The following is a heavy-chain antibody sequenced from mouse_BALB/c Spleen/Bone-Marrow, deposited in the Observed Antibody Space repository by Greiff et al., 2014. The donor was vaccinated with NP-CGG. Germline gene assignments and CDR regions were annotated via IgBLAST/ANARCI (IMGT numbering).Heavy chain of an antibody. V-gene: IGHV14-3*02. J-gene: IGHJ3*01. CDR1: GFNFKDTY. CDR2: IDPANGNT. Sequence: EVQLQQSGAELVKPGASVKLSCTASGFNFKDTYMHWVKQRPEQGLEWIGRIDPANGNTKYDPKFQGKATITADTSSNTAYLQLSSLTSEDTDVYSCASYYYDRAWFAYWGQGTLVTVSA. CDR3: ASYYYDRAWFAY. D-gene: IGHD1-1*01.